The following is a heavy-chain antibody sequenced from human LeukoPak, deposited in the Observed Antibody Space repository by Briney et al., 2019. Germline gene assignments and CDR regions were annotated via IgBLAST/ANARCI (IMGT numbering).Heavy chain of an antibody. CDR1: GFTFSNCA. D-gene: IGHD3-22*01. J-gene: IGHJ4*02. CDR3: AKRFFPMIVVVTHFDY. Sequence: PGGSLRLSCAASGFTFSNCAMSWVRQAPEKGLEWVSGISGSGSSTYYADSVKGRFTISRDNSENTLSLQMNSLRADDTAIYYCAKRFFPMIVVVTHFDYWGQGTLVTVSS. V-gene: IGHV3-23*01. CDR2: ISGSGSST.